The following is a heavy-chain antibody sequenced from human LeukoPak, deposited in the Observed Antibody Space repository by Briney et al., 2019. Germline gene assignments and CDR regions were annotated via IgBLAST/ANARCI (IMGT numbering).Heavy chain of an antibody. D-gene: IGHD5-18*01. CDR3: ARVRFDTAMVEDI. J-gene: IGHJ3*02. CDR2: IYYSGST. V-gene: IGHV4-59*01. CDR1: GGSISSYY. Sequence: PSETLSLTCTVSGGSISSYYWSWIRQPPGKGLEWIGYIYYSGSTNYNPSLKSRVTISVDTSKNQFSLKLSSVTAADTAVYYCARVRFDTAMVEDIWGQGTMVTVSS.